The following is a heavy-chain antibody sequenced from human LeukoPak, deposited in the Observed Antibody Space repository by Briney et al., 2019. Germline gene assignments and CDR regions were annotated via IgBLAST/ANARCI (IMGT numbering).Heavy chain of an antibody. D-gene: IGHD2-2*01. Sequence: PSETLSLTCTVSGGSISSSSYYWGWIRQPPGKGLEWIGSIYYSGSTYYNPSLKSRVTISVDTSKNQFSLKLSSMTAADTAVYYCARGLGGSYCSSTSCPNLDYWGQGTLVTVSS. CDR2: IYYSGST. CDR1: GGSISSSSYY. CDR3: ARGLGGSYCSSTSCPNLDY. J-gene: IGHJ4*02. V-gene: IGHV4-39*01.